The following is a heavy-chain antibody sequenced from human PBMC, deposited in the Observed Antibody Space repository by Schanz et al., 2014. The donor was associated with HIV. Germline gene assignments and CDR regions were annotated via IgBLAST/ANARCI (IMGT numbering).Heavy chain of an antibody. D-gene: IGHD6-13*01. CDR1: GFTFANSA. Sequence: YLVQSGPEVRKPGTSVTVSCKASGFTFANSAVQWVRQARGQRLEWIGWINPNSGGTNYAQKFQGRVTMTRDTSISTAYMELSRLRSDDTAVYYCASDLSVYSSSSSVWGQGTTVTVSS. J-gene: IGHJ6*02. CDR2: INPNSGGT. CDR3: ASDLSVYSSSSSV. V-gene: IGHV1-2*02.